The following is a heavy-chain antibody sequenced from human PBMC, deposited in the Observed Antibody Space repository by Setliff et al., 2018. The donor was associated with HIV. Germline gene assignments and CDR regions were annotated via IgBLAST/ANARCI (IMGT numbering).Heavy chain of an antibody. Sequence: SETLSLTCAVYGGSFRGYYWSGIRQPPGKGLERIGIIYYSGSTYYHPSLKSRVTISVDTSKNQFSLKLSSVTAADTAVYYCARARDIGIRGDAGMDVWGPGTTVTVSS. CDR1: GGSFRGYY. CDR3: ARARDIGIRGDAGMDV. V-gene: IGHV4-34*01. J-gene: IGHJ6*02. D-gene: IGHD3-10*01. CDR2: IYYSGST.